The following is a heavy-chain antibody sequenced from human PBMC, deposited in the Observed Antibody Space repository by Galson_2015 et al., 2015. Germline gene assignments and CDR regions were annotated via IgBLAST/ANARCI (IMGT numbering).Heavy chain of an antibody. D-gene: IGHD3-10*01. Sequence: SLRLSCAASGFTLSSYGMHWVRQAPGKGLEWVAVISDDGNKKYYADSVKGRFTISRDSSKNTLYLQMNSLRAEDEAVYYCTKERSYGSGNYFRVDHWGQGTLVTVSS. V-gene: IGHV3-30*18. CDR1: GFTLSSYG. CDR2: ISDDGNKK. J-gene: IGHJ1*01. CDR3: TKERSYGSGNYFRVDH.